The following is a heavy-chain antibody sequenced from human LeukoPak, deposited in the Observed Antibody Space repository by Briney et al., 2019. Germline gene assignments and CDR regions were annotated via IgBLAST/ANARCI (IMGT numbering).Heavy chain of an antibody. CDR2: ISTNGGST. Sequence: GGSLKLSCTASGFTFSNYAMHWVRQAPGKGLEYVSAISTNGGSTYYADSVRGRFTISRDNSKNTLYLQMGSLRAEDTAFYYCARDKYGYFDYWGQGTLVTVSS. D-gene: IGHD4-17*01. V-gene: IGHV3-64*02. CDR3: ARDKYGYFDY. J-gene: IGHJ4*02. CDR1: GFTFSNYA.